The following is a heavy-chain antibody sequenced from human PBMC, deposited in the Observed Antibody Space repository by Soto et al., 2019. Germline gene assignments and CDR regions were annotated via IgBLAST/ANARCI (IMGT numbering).Heavy chain of an antibody. Sequence: SGPGLVNPXETLTLTCTVSGFSLSNAGMGVSWIRQPPGKALEWLAHIFSSDEKSYRTSLETRLTVSKDTSKSQVVLTMTNMDPLDTATYYCARAVDRAISDIWFDPWGQGTQVTVSS. D-gene: IGHD5-18*01. J-gene: IGHJ5*02. CDR1: GFSLSNAGMG. V-gene: IGHV2-26*01. CDR2: IFSSDEK. CDR3: ARAVDRAISDIWFDP.